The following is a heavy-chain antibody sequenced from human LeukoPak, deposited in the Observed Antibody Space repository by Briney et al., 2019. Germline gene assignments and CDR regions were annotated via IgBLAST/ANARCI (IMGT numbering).Heavy chain of an antibody. CDR1: GYTFIDYH. CDR2: INSNSGGT. J-gene: IGHJ6*02. Sequence: GASVKVSCKASGYTFIDYHIHWVRQAPGPGLEWMGWINSNSGGTNYAPKFQGRVTMTRDTSSGTVFMELNSLTLDDTAVYYCARDFYGLDIWGQGTTVTVSS. CDR3: ARDFYGLDI. V-gene: IGHV1-2*02.